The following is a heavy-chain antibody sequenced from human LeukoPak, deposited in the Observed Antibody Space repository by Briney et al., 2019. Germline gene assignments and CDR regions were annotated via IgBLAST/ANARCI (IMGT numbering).Heavy chain of an antibody. V-gene: IGHV3-21*03. J-gene: IGHJ4*02. CDR3: TGHDYLWGSYRPSDY. CDR2: ISSSSSHI. Sequence: GGSLRLSCAASGYTFSSYSMNWVRQAPGKGLEWVSSISSSSSHIYYADSVKGRFTISRDNAKNSLYLQMNSLKTEDTAVYYCTGHDYLWGSYRPSDYWGQGTLVTVSS. CDR1: GYTFSSYS. D-gene: IGHD3-16*02.